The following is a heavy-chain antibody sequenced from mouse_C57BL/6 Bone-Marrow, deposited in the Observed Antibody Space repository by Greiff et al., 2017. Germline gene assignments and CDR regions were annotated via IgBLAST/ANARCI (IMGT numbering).Heavy chain of an antibody. V-gene: IGHV5-4*01. CDR3: ARDASSKYFDY. Sequence: DVKLVESGGGLVKPGGSLKLSCAASGFTFSSYAMSWVRQTPEKRLEWVATISDGGSYTYYPDNVTGRFTISRDNAKNNLYLQMSHLKSEDTAMYYCARDASSKYFDYWGQGTTLTVSS. D-gene: IGHD2-10*02. J-gene: IGHJ2*01. CDR1: GFTFSSYA. CDR2: ISDGGSYT.